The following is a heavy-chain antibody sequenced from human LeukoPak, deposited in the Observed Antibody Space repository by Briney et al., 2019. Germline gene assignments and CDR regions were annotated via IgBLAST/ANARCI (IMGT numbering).Heavy chain of an antibody. Sequence: PGGSLRLSCAASGFTFSSYWMSWVRQAPGKGLEWVSGISWSSGNIGYADSVKGRFTISRDNAKNSLYLQMNSLRAEDTALYYCTRAHRRYDYGVGDVWGQGTTVTVSS. D-gene: IGHD5-18*01. CDR1: GFTFSSYW. V-gene: IGHV3-20*04. CDR3: TRAHRRYDYGVGDV. J-gene: IGHJ6*02. CDR2: ISWSSGNI.